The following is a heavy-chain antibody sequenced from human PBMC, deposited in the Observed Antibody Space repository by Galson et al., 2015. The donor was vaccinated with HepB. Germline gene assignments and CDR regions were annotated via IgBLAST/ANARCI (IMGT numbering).Heavy chain of an antibody. CDR2: VHPSDSYS. CDR1: GYCLTNYW. Sequence: SGAEVKKPGESLRLSYKVSGYCLTNYWISWVRQMPGNGLEWMGSVHPSDSYSDYTPSFQGDVSISVYKSISTAYLQWSSLKASDTAIYYCARLRGHDAYIGVYGMDVWGLGTTVTVSS. D-gene: IGHD5-24*01. CDR3: ARLRGHDAYIGVYGMDV. J-gene: IGHJ6*02. V-gene: IGHV5-10-1*01.